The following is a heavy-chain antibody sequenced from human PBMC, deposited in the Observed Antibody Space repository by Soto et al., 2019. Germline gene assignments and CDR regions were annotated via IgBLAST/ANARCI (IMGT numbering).Heavy chain of an antibody. CDR3: ARDQGRIAGAGWDYYYGMDV. D-gene: IGHD6-19*01. CDR1: GYTFTSYG. J-gene: IGHJ6*02. Sequence: ASVKVSCKASGYTFTSYGISWVRQAPGQGLEWMGWISAYNGNTNYAQKLQGRVTMTTDTSTSTAYMELRSLRSDDTAVYYCARDQGRIAGAGWDYYYGMDVWGQGTTVTVSS. CDR2: ISAYNGNT. V-gene: IGHV1-18*01.